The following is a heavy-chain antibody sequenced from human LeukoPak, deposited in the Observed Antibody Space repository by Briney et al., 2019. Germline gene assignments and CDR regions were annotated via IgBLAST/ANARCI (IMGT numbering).Heavy chain of an antibody. CDR1: GFTFSSYS. CDR2: ISSSSSYI. V-gene: IGHV3-21*01. D-gene: IGHD6-13*01. J-gene: IGHJ4*02. Sequence: GSLRLSCAASGFTFSSYSMNWVRQAPGKGLEWVSSISSSSSYIYYADSVKGRFTISRDNAKNSLYLQMNSLRAEDTAVYYCARDNSAIAAGVWGQGTLVTVSS. CDR3: ARDNSAIAAGV.